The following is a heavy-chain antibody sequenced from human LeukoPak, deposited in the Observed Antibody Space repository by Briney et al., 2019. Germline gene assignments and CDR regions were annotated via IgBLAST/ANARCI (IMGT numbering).Heavy chain of an antibody. Sequence: GRSLRLSCAASGFTFSSYAMHWVRQAPGKGLEWVAVISYDGSNKYYADSVKGRFTISRDNSKNTLYLQMNSLRAEDTAVYYCARERNGHPFDYWGQGTLVTVSS. CDR3: ARERNGHPFDY. D-gene: IGHD1-1*01. J-gene: IGHJ4*02. CDR1: GFTFSSYA. V-gene: IGHV3-30*04. CDR2: ISYDGSNK.